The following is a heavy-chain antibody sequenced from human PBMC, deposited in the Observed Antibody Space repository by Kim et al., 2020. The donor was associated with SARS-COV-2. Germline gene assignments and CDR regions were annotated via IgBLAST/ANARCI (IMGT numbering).Heavy chain of an antibody. J-gene: IGHJ5*02. Sequence: SETLSLTCTVSGGSISSYYWSWIRQPPGKGLEWIGYIYYSGSTNYNPSLKSRVTISVDTSKNQFSLKLSSVTAADTAVYYCARDSQRGDGGWFDPWGQGTLVTVSS. CDR1: GGSISSYY. CDR2: IYYSGST. V-gene: IGHV4-59*13. CDR3: ARDSQRGDGGWFDP. D-gene: IGHD3-10*01.